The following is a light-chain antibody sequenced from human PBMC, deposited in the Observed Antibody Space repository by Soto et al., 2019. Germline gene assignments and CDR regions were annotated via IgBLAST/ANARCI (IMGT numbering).Light chain of an antibody. CDR3: QHYNSYSEA. CDR1: QSISSW. V-gene: IGKV1-5*03. Sequence: DIQITHSPSTLSSSVGEIFTITCRASQSISSWLAWYQQKPGKAPKLLIYKASSLESGVPSRFSGSGSGTEFTLTISSLQPDDFATYYCQHYNSYSEAFGQGTKVDIK. J-gene: IGKJ1*01. CDR2: KAS.